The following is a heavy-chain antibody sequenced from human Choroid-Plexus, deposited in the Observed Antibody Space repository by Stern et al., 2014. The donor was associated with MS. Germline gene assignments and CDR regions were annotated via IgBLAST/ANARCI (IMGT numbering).Heavy chain of an antibody. CDR2: ISATGADR. CDR1: GFTFSRYA. CDR3: AKGRDLAKYGMDV. J-gene: IGHJ6*02. V-gene: IGHV3-23*04. D-gene: IGHD3-16*01. Sequence: EMQLGESGGGLVQPGGSLRLSCAASGFTFSRYARSWVRQAPGKGLDWVSGISATGADRYHSDSVKGRFSISRDNSQNTLYLQMNSLRGEDTAVYYCAKGRDLAKYGMDVWGQGTTVTVSS.